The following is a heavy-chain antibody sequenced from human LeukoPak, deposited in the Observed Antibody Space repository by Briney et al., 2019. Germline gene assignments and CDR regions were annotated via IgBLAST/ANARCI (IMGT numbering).Heavy chain of an antibody. Sequence: SETLSLTCTVSGGSISRYYWSWIRQPPGKGLEWIGYIYYSGSTNYNPSLKSRVTISVDTSKNQFSLKLSSVTAADTAVYYCARRGPVWFGESYFDYWGQGTLVTVSS. D-gene: IGHD3-10*01. CDR2: IYYSGST. V-gene: IGHV4-59*08. J-gene: IGHJ4*02. CDR1: GGSISRYY. CDR3: ARRGPVWFGESYFDY.